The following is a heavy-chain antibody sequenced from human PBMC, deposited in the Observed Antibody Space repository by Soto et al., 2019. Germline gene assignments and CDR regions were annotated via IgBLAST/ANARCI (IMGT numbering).Heavy chain of an antibody. Sequence: TPGKGLEWVAVISYDGSNKYYADSVKGRFTISRDNSKNTLYLQMNSLRAEDTAVYYCARDFEVPPGDTDMVLYYYYGMDVWGQGTTVTVSS. CDR3: ARDFEVPPGDTDMVLYYYYGMDV. CDR2: ISYDGSNK. D-gene: IGHD5-18*01. J-gene: IGHJ6*02. V-gene: IGHV3-30-3*01.